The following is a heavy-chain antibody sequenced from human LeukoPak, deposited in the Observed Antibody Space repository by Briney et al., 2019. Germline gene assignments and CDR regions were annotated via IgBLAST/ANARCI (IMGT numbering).Heavy chain of an antibody. CDR2: IIPIFGTA. CDR1: GGTVSIYA. D-gene: IGHD3-10*01. Sequence: SVKVSFKASGGTVSIYAISWVRQAPGQGREWMGGIIPIFGTANYAQKFQGRVTITADESTSTAYMELSSLRSEDTAVYYCAQGMVRGVEAYYYYGMDVWGKGTTVTVSS. CDR3: AQGMVRGVEAYYYYGMDV. J-gene: IGHJ6*04. V-gene: IGHV1-69*01.